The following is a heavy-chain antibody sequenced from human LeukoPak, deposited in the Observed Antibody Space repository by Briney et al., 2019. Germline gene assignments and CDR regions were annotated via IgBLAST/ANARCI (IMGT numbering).Heavy chain of an antibody. Sequence: TGGSLRLSCAASGFTFSNYGMSWVRQAPGKGLEWVANIKQDGSEKYYVDSVKGRFTISRDNAKNSLYLQMNSLRAEDTAVYYCASGSLLDYWGQGTLVTVSS. V-gene: IGHV3-7*01. CDR1: GFTFSNYG. CDR3: ASGSLLDY. CDR2: IKQDGSEK. J-gene: IGHJ4*02.